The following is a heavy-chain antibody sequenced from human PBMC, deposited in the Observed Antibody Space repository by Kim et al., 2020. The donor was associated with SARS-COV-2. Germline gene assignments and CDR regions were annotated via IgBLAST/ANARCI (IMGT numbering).Heavy chain of an antibody. V-gene: IGHV3-23*01. CDR1: GFTFSSYA. J-gene: IGHJ3*02. CDR2: ISGSGGST. D-gene: IGHD3-22*01. Sequence: GGSLRLSCAASGFTFSSYAMSWVRQAPGKGLEWVSAISGSGGSTYYADSVKGRFTISRDNSKNTLYLQMNSLRAEDTAVYYCAKHQRIVVVTSWLPSAVDAFDIWGQGTMVTVSS. CDR3: AKHQRIVVVTSWLPSAVDAFDI.